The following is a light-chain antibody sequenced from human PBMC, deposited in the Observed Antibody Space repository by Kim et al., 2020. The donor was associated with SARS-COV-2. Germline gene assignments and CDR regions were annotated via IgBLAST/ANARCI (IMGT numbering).Light chain of an antibody. V-gene: IGKV3-15*01. CDR1: LSVNTN. Sequence: SPRDRATLSCRASLSVNTNLAWYQQRPGQAPRLLICDVSTRATGIPARFSVTGSGTDFTLTINSLQSEDSAVYYCQQYNNWSSWTFGQGTKVDIK. CDR3: QQYNNWSSWT. CDR2: DVS. J-gene: IGKJ1*01.